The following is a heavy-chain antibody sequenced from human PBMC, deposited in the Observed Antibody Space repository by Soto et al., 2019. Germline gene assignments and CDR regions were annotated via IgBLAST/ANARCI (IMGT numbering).Heavy chain of an antibody. CDR2: IYYSGST. J-gene: IGHJ6*02. CDR3: ARLRAAAGTEDYYYSVMDV. Sequence: SETLSLTCTVSGGSISSSSYYWGWIRQPPGKGLEWIGSIYYSGSTYYNPSLKSRVTISVDTSKNQFSLKLSSVTAADTAVYYCARLRAAAGTEDYYYSVMDVWGQGTTVTVSS. V-gene: IGHV4-39*01. CDR1: GGSISSSSYY. D-gene: IGHD6-13*01.